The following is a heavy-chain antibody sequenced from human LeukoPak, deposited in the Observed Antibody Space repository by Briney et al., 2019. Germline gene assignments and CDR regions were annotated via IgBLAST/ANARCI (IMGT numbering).Heavy chain of an antibody. CDR1: GGSISSLY. D-gene: IGHD6-6*01. CDR2: VYYSGST. Sequence: SETLSLTCTVSGGSISSLYWSWIRQPPGKGLEWIGSVYYSGSTNYNPSLKSPVAISLDTSNNQFSLRLGSVTAADTAVYYCARWRYSSSPGWFDTWGQGTLVTVSS. V-gene: IGHV4-59*08. CDR3: ARWRYSSSPGWFDT. J-gene: IGHJ5*02.